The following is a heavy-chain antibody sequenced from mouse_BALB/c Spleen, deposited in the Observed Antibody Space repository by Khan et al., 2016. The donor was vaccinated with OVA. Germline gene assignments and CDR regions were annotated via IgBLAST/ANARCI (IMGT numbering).Heavy chain of an antibody. J-gene: IGHJ3*01. CDR2: VNPNTDNI. D-gene: IGHD2-14*01. V-gene: IGHV1-26*01. CDR1: GYSFTLYY. Sequence: EVQLQQSGPDLVKPGASVKISCKASGYSFTLYYMSWVKQSHGKSLEWIGRVNPNTDNINYNQEFKGKAILTVDKSSNTAYMELRSLTSEDSAVYIWARGYTFFASWGQGTLVTVSA. CDR3: ARGYTFFAS.